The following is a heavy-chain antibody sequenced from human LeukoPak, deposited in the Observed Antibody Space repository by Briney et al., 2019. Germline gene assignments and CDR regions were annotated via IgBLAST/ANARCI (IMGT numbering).Heavy chain of an antibody. D-gene: IGHD3-22*01. CDR3: ARDRLVIVVVTVIGYFQH. J-gene: IGHJ1*01. V-gene: IGHV4-34*01. Sequence: SETLSLTCTVSGGSISSYYWSWIRQPPGKGLEWIGEINHSGSTNYNPSLKSRVTISVDTSKNQFSLKLSSVTAADTAVYYCARDRLVIVVVTVIGYFQHWGQGTLVTVSS. CDR2: INHSGST. CDR1: GGSISSYY.